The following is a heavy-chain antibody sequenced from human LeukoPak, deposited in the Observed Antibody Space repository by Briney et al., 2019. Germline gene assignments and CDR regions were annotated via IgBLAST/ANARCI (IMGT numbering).Heavy chain of an antibody. Sequence: SGGSLRLSCAASGFTFNTYAMNWVRQAPGKGLEWVSVISVSGYSTYYADSVKGRFTISRDNSKNTLHLQMHSLRAEDTAVYYCAKHFYYDISGYTHYWGQGTLVTVSS. CDR2: ISVSGYST. J-gene: IGHJ4*02. CDR1: GFTFNTYA. D-gene: IGHD3-22*01. CDR3: AKHFYYDISGYTHY. V-gene: IGHV3-23*01.